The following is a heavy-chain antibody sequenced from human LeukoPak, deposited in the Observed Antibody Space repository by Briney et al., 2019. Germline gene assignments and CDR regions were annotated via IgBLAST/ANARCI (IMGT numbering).Heavy chain of an antibody. V-gene: IGHV4-59*01. CDR1: GGSISGYY. CDR3: ARVSNDYRGNPSDY. J-gene: IGHJ4*02. D-gene: IGHD4-23*01. Sequence: PSETLSLTCTVSGGSISGYYWSWIRQPPGKGLEWIGFIHDSGNTYYSASLRSRVSISVDTSKDQPSLKLRCVAPAATPVYYCARVSNDYRGNPSDYWGQGPLVTVSP. CDR2: IHDSGNT.